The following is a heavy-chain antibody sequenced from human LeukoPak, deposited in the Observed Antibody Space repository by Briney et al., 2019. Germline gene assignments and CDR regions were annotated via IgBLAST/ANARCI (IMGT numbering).Heavy chain of an antibody. D-gene: IGHD3-9*01. V-gene: IGHV3-15*01. CDR3: TTDLYYDILTGDTYGMDG. CDR2: IKSKTDGGTT. Sequence: GGSLRLSCAASGFTFRNAWMSWVRQAPGKGLEWVGRIKSKTDGGTTDYVAPVKGRFTISRDESKNTLFLQMSSLKTEDTAVYYCTTDLYYDILTGDTYGMDGLGQRTTVIVSS. J-gene: IGHJ6*02. CDR1: GFTFRNAW.